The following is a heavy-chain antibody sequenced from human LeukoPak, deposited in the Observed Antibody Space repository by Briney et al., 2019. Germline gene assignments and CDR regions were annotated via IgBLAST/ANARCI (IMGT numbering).Heavy chain of an antibody. V-gene: IGHV3-30*18. Sequence: GGSLRLSCAASGFTFSSYCMHWVRQAPGKGLEWVAVISYDGSNKYYAASGKGRFPISRDNSKNTLYLQMNSLRAEDTAVYYCAKDTNYDILTGYYHPYYYYGMDVWGQGTTVTVSS. D-gene: IGHD3-9*01. CDR2: ISYDGSNK. CDR3: AKDTNYDILTGYYHPYYYYGMDV. CDR1: GFTFSSYC. J-gene: IGHJ6*02.